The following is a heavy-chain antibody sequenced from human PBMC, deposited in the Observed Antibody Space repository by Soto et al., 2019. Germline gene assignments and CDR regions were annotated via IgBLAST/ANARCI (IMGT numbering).Heavy chain of an antibody. CDR3: ARVKIYGGTPPDYYRYMDV. CDR2: IKEDGSEQ. CDR1: GFTFSGYS. Sequence: EVQLVESGGGLVQPGGSLRLSCAASGFTFSGYSMSWVRQAPGKGLEWVANIKEDGSEQYYVDSLKGRFTISRDNAKSSLNLQMYSLRAEYTAVYYCARVKIYGGTPPDYYRYMDVWGKGTTVIVSS. J-gene: IGHJ6*03. V-gene: IGHV3-7*01. D-gene: IGHD1-1*01.